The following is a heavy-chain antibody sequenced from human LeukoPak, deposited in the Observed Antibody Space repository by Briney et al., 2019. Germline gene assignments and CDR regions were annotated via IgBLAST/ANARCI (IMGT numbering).Heavy chain of an antibody. J-gene: IGHJ4*02. CDR3: ARGLVVVVPAAMGY. CDR1: GFTFSSYS. CDR2: ISSSSSYI. Sequence: GGSLRLSCAASGFTFSSYSMNWVRQAPGKGLEWVSSISSSSSYIYYADSVKGRFTISRDNAKNSLCLQMNSLRAEDTAVYYCARGLVVVVPAAMGYWGQGTLVTVSS. V-gene: IGHV3-21*01. D-gene: IGHD2-2*01.